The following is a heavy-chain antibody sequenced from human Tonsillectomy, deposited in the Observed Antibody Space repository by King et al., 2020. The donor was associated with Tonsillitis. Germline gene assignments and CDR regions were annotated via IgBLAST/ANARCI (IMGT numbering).Heavy chain of an antibody. CDR1: GGSISSGGYS. CDR3: ARGYYDSSGYIFDY. Sequence: QLQESGSGLVKPSQTLSLTCAVSGGSISSGGYSWSWIRQPPGKGLEWIGYIYHSGSTYYNPSLKSRVTISVDRSKNLFSLKLSSVTAADTAVYYCARGYYDSSGYIFDYWGQGTLVTVSS. D-gene: IGHD3-22*01. V-gene: IGHV4-30-2*01. J-gene: IGHJ4*02. CDR2: IYHSGST.